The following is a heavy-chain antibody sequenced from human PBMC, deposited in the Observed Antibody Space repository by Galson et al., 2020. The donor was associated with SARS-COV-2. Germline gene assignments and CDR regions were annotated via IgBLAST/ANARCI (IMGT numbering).Heavy chain of an antibody. CDR1: GFTFSSYA. CDR2: ISYDGSNK. D-gene: IGHD3-16*02. Sequence: GGSLRLSCAASGFTFSSYAMHWVRQAPGKGLEWVAVISYDGSNKYYADSVKGRFTISRDNSKNTLYLQMNSLRAEDTAVYYCAREGGRGCVWGGYRPPFDYWGQGTLVTVSS. V-gene: IGHV3-30-3*01. CDR3: AREGGRGCVWGGYRPPFDY. J-gene: IGHJ4*02.